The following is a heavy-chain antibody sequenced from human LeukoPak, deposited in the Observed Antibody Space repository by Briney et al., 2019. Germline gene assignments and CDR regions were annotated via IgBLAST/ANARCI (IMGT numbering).Heavy chain of an antibody. V-gene: IGHV3-23*01. CDR1: GFTFSNYA. CDR3: AKKVSPEGSSSWYQGSDY. CDR2: ISGSGGST. D-gene: IGHD6-13*01. J-gene: IGHJ4*02. Sequence: GGSLRLSCAASGFTFSNYAMSWVRQAPGKGLEWVSAISGSGGSTHYADSVKGRFTISRDNSKNTLYLQMNSLRADDTAVYYCAKKVSPEGSSSWYQGSDYWGQGTLVTVSS.